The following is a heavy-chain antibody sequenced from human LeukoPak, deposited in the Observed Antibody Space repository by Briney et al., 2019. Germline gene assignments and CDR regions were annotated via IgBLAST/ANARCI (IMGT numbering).Heavy chain of an antibody. CDR3: ARGGSYLGHCDY. Sequence: SETLSLTCAVSGGSISNYYWSWIRQPPGKGLEWIGYIYDSGSTNYNPSLKSRVTISVDTSKNKFSLKLSSVTAADTAVYYCARGGSYLGHCDYWGQGSLVTVSS. CDR1: GGSISNYY. CDR2: IYDSGST. J-gene: IGHJ4*02. D-gene: IGHD1-26*01. V-gene: IGHV4-59*01.